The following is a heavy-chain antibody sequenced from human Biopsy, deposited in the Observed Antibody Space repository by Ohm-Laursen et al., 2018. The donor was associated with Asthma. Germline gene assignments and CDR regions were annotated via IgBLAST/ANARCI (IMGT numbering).Heavy chain of an antibody. Sequence: SETLSLTCTVSGGSITSFYWSWIRQPPGRGLEWIGYIYFSGNTNYTPSLKSRVTISIDTSKNHFSLKLTSVTAADTAVYYCAGGSGSSLSYPDAFDIWGQGTMVTVS. CDR2: IYFSGNT. D-gene: IGHD2-2*01. CDR3: AGGSGSSLSYPDAFDI. V-gene: IGHV4-59*13. CDR1: GGSITSFY. J-gene: IGHJ3*02.